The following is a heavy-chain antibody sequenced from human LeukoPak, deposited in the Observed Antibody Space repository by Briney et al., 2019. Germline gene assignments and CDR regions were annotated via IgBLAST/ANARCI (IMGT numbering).Heavy chain of an antibody. CDR2: IWYDGSNK. D-gene: IGHD1-14*01. Sequence: GGSLRLSCAASGFTFSSYGMHWVRQAPGKGLEWVAVIWYDGSNKYYADSAKGRFTISRDNSKNTLYLQMNSLRAEDTAVYYCARDLRSYNPLRYFDYWGQGTLVTVSS. CDR3: ARDLRSYNPLRYFDY. CDR1: GFTFSSYG. J-gene: IGHJ4*02. V-gene: IGHV3-33*01.